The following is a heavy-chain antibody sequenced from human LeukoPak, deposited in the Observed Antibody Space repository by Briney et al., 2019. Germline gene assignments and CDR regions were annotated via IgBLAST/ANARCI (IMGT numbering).Heavy chain of an antibody. D-gene: IGHD4-17*01. V-gene: IGHV1-69*05. CDR1: GGTFNNSA. J-gene: IGHJ5*02. Sequence: SVKVCCKTSGGTFNNSAISWVRQAPGQGLEWLGGIMPLFGTAGYAQKFQGRVTITKDESTRTVYLELTSLTSDDTAVYYCARDVHGDYGSGWFDPWGQGTLVSVSS. CDR3: ARDVHGDYGSGWFDP. CDR2: IMPLFGTA.